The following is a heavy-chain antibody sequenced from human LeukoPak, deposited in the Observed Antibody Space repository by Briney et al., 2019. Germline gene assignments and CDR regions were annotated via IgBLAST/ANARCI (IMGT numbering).Heavy chain of an antibody. D-gene: IGHD5-24*01. V-gene: IGHV3-48*01. CDR3: ARGSEEILNWFDP. Sequence: YPGGSLRLSCAASGFTFSSYSMNWVRQAPGKGLEWVSYISSSSSTIYYADSVKGRFTISRDNAKNSLYLQMNSLRAEDTAVYYCARGSEEILNWFDPWGQGTLVTVSS. CDR1: GFTFSSYS. J-gene: IGHJ5*02. CDR2: ISSSSSTI.